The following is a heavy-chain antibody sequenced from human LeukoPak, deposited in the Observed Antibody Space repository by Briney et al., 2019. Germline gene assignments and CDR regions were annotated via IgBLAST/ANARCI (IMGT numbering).Heavy chain of an antibody. V-gene: IGHV3-23*01. D-gene: IGHD1-1*01. CDR1: GFAFGSEA. Sequence: GGSLRLSCAVSGFAFGSEAMSWVRQSPARGLEWVASISPGGGTTYYADYVKGRFTISRGNSKNSLFVQMNSLRAEDTAVYFCAKSRSGSANWALQMFDNWGQGTLVTVSS. CDR3: AKSRSGSANWALQMFDN. CDR2: ISPGGGTT. J-gene: IGHJ5*02.